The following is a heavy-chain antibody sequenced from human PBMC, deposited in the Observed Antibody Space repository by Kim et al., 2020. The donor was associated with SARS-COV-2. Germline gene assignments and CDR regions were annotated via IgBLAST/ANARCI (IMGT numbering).Heavy chain of an antibody. J-gene: IGHJ4*02. CDR3: ARGGDSSSWSPFDY. Sequence: AQKFQGRVTMTRDTSTSKVYMELSSLRSEDTAVYYCARGGDSSSWSPFDYWGQGTLVTVSS. V-gene: IGHV1-46*01. D-gene: IGHD6-13*01.